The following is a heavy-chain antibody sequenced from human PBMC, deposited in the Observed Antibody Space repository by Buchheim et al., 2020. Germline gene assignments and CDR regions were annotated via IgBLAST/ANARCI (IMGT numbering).Heavy chain of an antibody. CDR2: MNTNNDDT. J-gene: IGHJ4*02. CDR3: AQLDGSGTYLHLHQ. Sequence: QVQLVQSGAEVKKPGASVKVSCKAFGYGFTSYGINWVRQASGQGLEWMGWMNTNNDDTGYAQKFQGRIAMTRDPSISTAYMELHSLTSEDTAVYYCAQLDGSGTYLHLHQWGQGTL. D-gene: IGHD3-10*01. CDR1: GYGFTSYG. V-gene: IGHV1-8*01.